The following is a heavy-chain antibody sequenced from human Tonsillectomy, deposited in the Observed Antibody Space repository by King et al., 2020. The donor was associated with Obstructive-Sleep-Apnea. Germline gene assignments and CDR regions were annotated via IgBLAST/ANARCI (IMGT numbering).Heavy chain of an antibody. CDR1: SFTFDDYA. V-gene: IGHV3-9*01. J-gene: IGHJ4*02. CDR2: ISWNSGSI. D-gene: IGHD6-19*01. CDR3: AKDLSSGWYRGADY. Sequence: VQLVESGGGLVQPGRSLRLSCAASSFTFDDYAMHWVRQAPGKGLEWVSGISWNSGSIGYADSVKGRFTISRDNAKKSLYLQMNSLRTDDTALYYCAKDLSSGWYRGADYWGQGTLVTVSS.